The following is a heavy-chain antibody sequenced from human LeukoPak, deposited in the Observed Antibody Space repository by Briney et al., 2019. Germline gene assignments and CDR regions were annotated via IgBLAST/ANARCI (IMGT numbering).Heavy chain of an antibody. CDR1: GFTFSSFG. Sequence: GGSLRLSCAASGFTFSSFGMNWLRQAPGKGLEWVSTIGNSGGSTYYADSVKGRFTIARDDSENTLFLQMNSLRAEDTAVYYCAKATGYLLWGQGTLVTVSS. V-gene: IGHV3-23*01. D-gene: IGHD1-14*01. CDR3: AKATGYLL. J-gene: IGHJ4*02. CDR2: IGNSGGST.